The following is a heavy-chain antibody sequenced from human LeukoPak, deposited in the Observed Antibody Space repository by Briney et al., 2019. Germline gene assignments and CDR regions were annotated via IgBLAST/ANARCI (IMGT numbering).Heavy chain of an antibody. Sequence: ASVTVSCKASGYTFTSYAMHWVRQAPGQRREWMGWINAGNGNTKYSQKFQGRVTITRDTSASTAYMELSSLRSEDTAVYYCARGASMVRGVIPSEGYYGMDVWGKGTTVTVSS. CDR2: INAGNGNT. D-gene: IGHD3-10*01. J-gene: IGHJ6*04. CDR1: GYTFTSYA. V-gene: IGHV1-3*01. CDR3: ARGASMVRGVIPSEGYYGMDV.